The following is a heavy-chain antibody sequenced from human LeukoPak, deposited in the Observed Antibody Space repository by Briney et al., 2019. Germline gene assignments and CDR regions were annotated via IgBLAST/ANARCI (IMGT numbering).Heavy chain of an antibody. CDR3: VSRTYYYDDTARERED. V-gene: IGHV4-34*01. J-gene: IGHJ4*02. D-gene: IGHD3-22*01. Sequence: ASDSLSLTYALSGVSFRGFYWKWIRQSAGKGRGCIGEVNASGNTDYNPSLKSRVSISVDTSHHHFSLKLNSVTAADTAMYYCVSRTYYYDDTAREREDWGQGTLVTVSS. CDR2: VNASGNT. CDR1: GVSFRGFY.